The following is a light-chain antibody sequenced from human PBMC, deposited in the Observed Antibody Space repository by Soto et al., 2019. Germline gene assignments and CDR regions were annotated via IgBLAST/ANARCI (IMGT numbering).Light chain of an antibody. CDR3: TSPTPGSLYV. Sequence: QSALTQPASVSGSPGQSITISCTGTSSDVGNYNYVSWYQQYPSRVPKLLIYMVSNRASGVSNRFSGSKSGNTASLTISGLQDEDEAEYFCTSPTPGSLYVFGTGTKVTVL. V-gene: IGLV2-14*01. CDR1: SSDVGNYNY. CDR2: MVS. J-gene: IGLJ1*01.